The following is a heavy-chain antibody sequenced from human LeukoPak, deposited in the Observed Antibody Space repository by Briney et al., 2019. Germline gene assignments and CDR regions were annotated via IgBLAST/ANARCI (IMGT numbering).Heavy chain of an antibody. D-gene: IGHD4-11*01. J-gene: IGHJ3*02. V-gene: IGHV1-69*05. CDR2: IIPIFGTA. CDR1: GGTFSSYA. Sequence: GASVKVSCKASGGTFSSYAISWVRQAPGQGLEWMGGIIPIFGTANYAQKFQGRVTITTDESTSTAYMELSSLRSEDTAVYYCARDTVTTYTFDIWGQGTMVTVSS. CDR3: ARDTVTTYTFDI.